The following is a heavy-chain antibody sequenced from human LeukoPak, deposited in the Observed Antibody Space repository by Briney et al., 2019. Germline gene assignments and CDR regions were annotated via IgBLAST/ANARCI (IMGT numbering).Heavy chain of an antibody. V-gene: IGHV3-13*01. J-gene: IGHJ4*02. Sequence: GGSLRLSCAASGFAFTNHAMHWVRQGTGKGLEWVSAIGTAGDTFYPGSVKGRFTISRENAKKSLYFQMNSLRAEDTAVYYCVRQKESHGNFDYWGQGTLVTVSS. CDR3: VRQKESHGNFDY. CDR1: GFAFTNHA. CDR2: IGTAGDT. D-gene: IGHD1-26*01.